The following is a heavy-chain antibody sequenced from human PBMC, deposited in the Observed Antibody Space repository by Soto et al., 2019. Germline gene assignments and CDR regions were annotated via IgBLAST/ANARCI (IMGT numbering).Heavy chain of an antibody. Sequence: GGSLRLSCAASGFTFSNAWMSWVRQAPGKGLEWVGRIKSKTDGGTTDYAAPVKGRFTISRDDSKNTLYLQMNSLKTEDTAVYYCTTAPVVVPAEDAFDIWGQGTMVTVSS. CDR1: GFTFSNAW. V-gene: IGHV3-15*01. D-gene: IGHD2-2*01. CDR2: IKSKTDGGTT. CDR3: TTAPVVVPAEDAFDI. J-gene: IGHJ3*02.